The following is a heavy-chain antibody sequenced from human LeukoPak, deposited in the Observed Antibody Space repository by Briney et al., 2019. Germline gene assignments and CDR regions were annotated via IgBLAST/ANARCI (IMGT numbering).Heavy chain of an antibody. D-gene: IGHD2-2*01. CDR1: GFTFSSYS. J-gene: IGHJ4*02. Sequence: PGGSLRLSCAASGFTFSSYSMNWVRQAPGKGLEWVSSISSSSSYIYYADSVKGRSTISRDNAKNSLYLQMNSLRAEDTAVYYCAREEDCSSTSCYSDFDYWGQGTLVTVSS. CDR3: AREEDCSSTSCYSDFDY. CDR2: ISSSSSYI. V-gene: IGHV3-21*01.